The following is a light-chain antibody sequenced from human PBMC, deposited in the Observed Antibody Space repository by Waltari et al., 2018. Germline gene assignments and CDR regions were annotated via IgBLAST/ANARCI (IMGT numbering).Light chain of an antibody. Sequence: QSLLTQPPSVSAAPGQTVTIPCSGTRYNVGYNFVSWYQKFPGAAPKLLLYEDSKRPSGIPDRFSGSKSGTSATLDITGLLSGDEADYYCGAWDASVNIWVFGGGTTLTVL. CDR1: RYNVGYNF. V-gene: IGLV1-51*02. CDR2: EDS. J-gene: IGLJ3*02. CDR3: GAWDASVNIWV.